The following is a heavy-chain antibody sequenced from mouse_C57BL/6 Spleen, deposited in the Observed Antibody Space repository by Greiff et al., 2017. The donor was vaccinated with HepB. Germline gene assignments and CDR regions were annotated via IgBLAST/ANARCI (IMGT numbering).Heavy chain of an antibody. J-gene: IGHJ4*01. CDR1: GYAFTNYL. V-gene: IGHV1-54*01. CDR2: INPGSGGT. D-gene: IGHD2-4*01. CDR3: ARGDDFYYAMDY. Sequence: QVQLQQSGAELVRPGTSVKVSCKASGYAFTNYLIEWVKQRPGQGLEWIGVINPGSGGTNYNEKFKGKATLTADKSSSTAYMQLSSLTSEDSAVYFCARGDDFYYAMDYWGQGTSVTVSS.